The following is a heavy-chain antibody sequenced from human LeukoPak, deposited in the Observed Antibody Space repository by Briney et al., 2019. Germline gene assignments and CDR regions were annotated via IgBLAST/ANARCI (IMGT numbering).Heavy chain of an antibody. D-gene: IGHD3-3*01. CDR3: AKDGERFLGVDAFDI. Sequence: AGGSLRLSCAASGFTFSSYGMHWVRQAPGKGLEWVAFIRCDGSNKYYADSVKGRFTISRDNSKNTLYLQMNSLRAEDTAVYYCAKDGERFLGVDAFDIWGQGTMVTVSS. CDR1: GFTFSSYG. CDR2: IRCDGSNK. J-gene: IGHJ3*02. V-gene: IGHV3-30*02.